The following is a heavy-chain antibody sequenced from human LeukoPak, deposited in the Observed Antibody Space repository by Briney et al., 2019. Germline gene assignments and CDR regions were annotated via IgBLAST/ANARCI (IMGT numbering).Heavy chain of an antibody. CDR2: IGVAGDT. J-gene: IGHJ6*02. CDR1: GFTFSSYD. CDR3: TRDRHGMDV. V-gene: IGHV3-13*01. Sequence: GGSLRLSCAASGFTFSSYDMHWVRQPTGKGLEWVSAIGVAGDTFYAGSAKGRFTISRENAKNALFLQMNSLRAGDTAVYYCTRDRHGMDVWGQGTTVTVSS.